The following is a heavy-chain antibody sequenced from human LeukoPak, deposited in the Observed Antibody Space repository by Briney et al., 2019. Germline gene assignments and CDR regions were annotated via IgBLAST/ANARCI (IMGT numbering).Heavy chain of an antibody. J-gene: IGHJ4*02. CDR1: GFTFSSYG. Sequence: PRGSLRLSCAASGFTFSSYGMHWVRQAPGKGLEWVAVIWYDGSNKYYADSVKGRFTISRDNSKNTLYLQMNSLRAEDTAVYYCARIAAAGTDFDYWGQGTLVTVSS. CDR3: ARIAAAGTDFDY. D-gene: IGHD6-13*01. V-gene: IGHV3-33*01. CDR2: IWYDGSNK.